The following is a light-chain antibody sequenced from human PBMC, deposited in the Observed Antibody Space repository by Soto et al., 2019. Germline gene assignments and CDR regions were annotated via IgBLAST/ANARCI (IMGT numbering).Light chain of an antibody. J-gene: IGKJ4*01. V-gene: IGKV1-39*01. CDR2: AAS. CDR3: QQSYSTPLT. Sequence: DIRLTQSPSTLSAAVGDRVTITCRASQSISSYLNWYQQKPGKAPKLLIYAASSLQSGVPSRFSGSGSGTEFTLTISSLQPEDFATYYCQQSYSTPLTFGGGTKVDIK. CDR1: QSISSY.